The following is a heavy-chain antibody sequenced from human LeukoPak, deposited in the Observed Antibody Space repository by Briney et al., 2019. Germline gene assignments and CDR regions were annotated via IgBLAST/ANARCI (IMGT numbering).Heavy chain of an antibody. CDR2: IIPIFGTA. D-gene: IGHD3-22*01. V-gene: IGHV1-69*13. J-gene: IGHJ4*02. Sequence: ASVKVSCKASGYTFTNYGISWVRQAPGQGLEWMGGIIPIFGTANYAQKFQGRVTITADESTSTAYMELSSLRSEDTAVYYCARDPDSSGYYDYWGQGTLVTVSS. CDR3: ARDPDSSGYYDY. CDR1: GYTFTNYG.